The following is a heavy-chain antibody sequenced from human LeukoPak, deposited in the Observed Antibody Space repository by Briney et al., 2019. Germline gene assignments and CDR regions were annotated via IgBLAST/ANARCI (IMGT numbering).Heavy chain of an antibody. CDR1: GFTFSTYG. CDR2: ISYDGRQK. Sequence: GGSLRLSCAASGFTFSTYGMNWVRQAPGKGLEWVAVISYDGRQKYYADSVRGRFTISRDNSKDTVYLQMNSLRDEDSATYYCVRVFLESLTAGYFDHWGQGTLVTVSP. D-gene: IGHD3-3*01. V-gene: IGHV3-30*03. J-gene: IGHJ4*02. CDR3: VRVFLESLTAGYFDH.